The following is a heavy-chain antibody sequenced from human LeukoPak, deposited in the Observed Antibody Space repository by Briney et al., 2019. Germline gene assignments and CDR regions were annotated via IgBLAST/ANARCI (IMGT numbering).Heavy chain of an antibody. V-gene: IGHV1-3*01. CDR3: AGVLLWFGESNWFDP. CDR1: GYTFTSYA. CDR2: INAGNGKT. J-gene: IGHJ5*02. Sequence: ASVKVSCKSSGYTFTSYAMHGVRQARGQRLEGMGWINAGNGKTKYSQKFHGRVTITRDTSASTAYMELSSMRSEDTAVYYCAGVLLWFGESNWFDPSGQGTLVTVSS. D-gene: IGHD3-10*01.